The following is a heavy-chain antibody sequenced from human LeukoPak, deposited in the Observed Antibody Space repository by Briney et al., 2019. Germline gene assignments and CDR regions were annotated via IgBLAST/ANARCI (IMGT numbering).Heavy chain of an antibody. V-gene: IGHV4-4*07. CDR3: AREVWFGEFVNWFDP. Sequence: SETLSLTCTVSGGSISSYYWSWIRQPAGKGLEWIGRIYTSGSTNYNPSLKSRVTMSVDTSKNQFSLKLSSVTAADTAVYYCAREVWFGEFVNWFDPWGQGTLATVSS. CDR2: IYTSGST. CDR1: GGSISSYY. J-gene: IGHJ5*02. D-gene: IGHD3-10*01.